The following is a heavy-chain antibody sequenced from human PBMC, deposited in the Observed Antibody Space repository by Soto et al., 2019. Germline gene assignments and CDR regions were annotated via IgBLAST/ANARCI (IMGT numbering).Heavy chain of an antibody. Sequence: QLQLQESGPGLVKPSETLSLTCTVSGGSISSSSYYWGWIRQPPGKGLEWIGSIYYSGSTYYNPSLKSPVTIYVDTSKNQFSLKLSSVTAADTAVYYCARFGDSGSYLAYWGQGTLVTVSS. CDR2: IYYSGST. V-gene: IGHV4-39*01. CDR3: ARFGDSGSYLAY. D-gene: IGHD1-26*01. J-gene: IGHJ4*02. CDR1: GGSISSSSYY.